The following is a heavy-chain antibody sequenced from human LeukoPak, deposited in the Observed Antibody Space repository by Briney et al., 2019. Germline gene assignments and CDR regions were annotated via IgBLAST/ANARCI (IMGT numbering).Heavy chain of an antibody. CDR3: ARGGGYSGSKRRGYFDY. D-gene: IGHD1-26*01. J-gene: IGHJ4*02. CDR2: INPSGGST. V-gene: IGHV1-46*01. Sequence: ASVKVSCKASGYTFTSCYMHWVRQAPGQGLEWMGIINPSGGSTSYAQRFQGRVTMTRETSTSTVYMELSNLKSDDTAVYYCARGGGYSGSKRRGYFDYWGQGTLVTVSS. CDR1: GYTFTSCY.